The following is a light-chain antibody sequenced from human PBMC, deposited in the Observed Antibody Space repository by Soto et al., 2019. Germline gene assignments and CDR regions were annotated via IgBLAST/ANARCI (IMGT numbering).Light chain of an antibody. V-gene: IGKV3-20*01. J-gene: IGKJ1*01. CDR1: QSVSSSY. CDR2: GAS. CDR3: QQYGSSQT. Sequence: IVMTQSPGTLSLSPGERATLSCRASQSVSSSYLACYQQKPGQAPRLLIYGASSRATGIPDRFSGSGSGTDFTLTISRLEPEDFAVYYCQQYGSSQTFGQGTKVDIK.